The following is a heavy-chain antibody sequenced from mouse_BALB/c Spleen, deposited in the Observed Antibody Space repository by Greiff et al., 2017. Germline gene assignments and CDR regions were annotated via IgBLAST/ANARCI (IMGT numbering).Heavy chain of an antibody. CDR1: GYTFTSYT. Sequence: VQLQQSGAELARPGASVKMSCKASGYTFTSYTMHWVKQRPGQGLEWIGYINPSSGYTNYNQKFKDKATLTADKSSSTAYMQLSSLTSEDSAVYYCAGRGTTMITTYFDVWGAGTTVTVSS. D-gene: IGHD2-4*01. CDR3: AGRGTTMITTYFDV. V-gene: IGHV1-4*01. J-gene: IGHJ1*01. CDR2: INPSSGYT.